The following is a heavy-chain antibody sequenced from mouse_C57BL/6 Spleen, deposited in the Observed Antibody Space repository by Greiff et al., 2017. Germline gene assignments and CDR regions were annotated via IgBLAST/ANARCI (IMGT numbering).Heavy chain of an antibody. J-gene: IGHJ4*01. CDR1: GYTFTSYT. CDR3: AMKLGREDYAMDY. CDR2: INPSRGYT. Sequence: VQRVESGAELARPGASVKMSCKASGYTFTSYTMHWVKQRPGQGLEWIGYINPSRGYTKYNQKFKGKATLTADKSSSTAYMQLSSLTSEDSAVYYCAMKLGREDYAMDYWGQGTSVTVSA. D-gene: IGHD4-1*01. V-gene: IGHV1-4*01.